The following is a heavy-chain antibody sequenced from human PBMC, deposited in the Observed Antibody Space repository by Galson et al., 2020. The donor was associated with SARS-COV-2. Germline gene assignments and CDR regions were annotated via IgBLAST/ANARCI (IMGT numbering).Heavy chain of an antibody. J-gene: IGHJ1*01. CDR1: AFTFSDYY. V-gene: IGHV3-11*06. D-gene: IGHD2-15*01. Sequence: AAGSLRLSCAASAFTFSDYYMSWIRQAPGKGLEWISYIISRGSYTNYAPSVKSRFTISRDNAKNPLYLQMNSLRAEDTALYFCARNGRDCSGGICYGAEYFQYWGQGNPVTVSS. CDR3: ARNGRDCSGGICYGAEYFQY. CDR2: IISRGSYT.